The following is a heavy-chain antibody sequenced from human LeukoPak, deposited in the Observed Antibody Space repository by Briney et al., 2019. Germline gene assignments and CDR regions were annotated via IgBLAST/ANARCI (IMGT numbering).Heavy chain of an antibody. D-gene: IGHD6-19*01. Sequence: SETLSLTCAVYGGSFSDYYWSWIRQPPRKGLEWIGEINHSGSTNYNPSLKSRVTISIDTSKNQFSLKLSSVTAAGTAVYYCARVGYVSAWYPFDYWGQGTPVIVSS. CDR3: ARVGYVSAWYPFDY. J-gene: IGHJ4*02. CDR1: GGSFSDYY. V-gene: IGHV4-34*01. CDR2: INHSGST.